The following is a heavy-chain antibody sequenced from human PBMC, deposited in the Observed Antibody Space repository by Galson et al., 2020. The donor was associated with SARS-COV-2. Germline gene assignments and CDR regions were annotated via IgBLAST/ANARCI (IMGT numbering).Heavy chain of an antibody. J-gene: IGHJ5*02. CDR2: FDPEDGET. D-gene: IGHD2-2*02. V-gene: IGHV1-24*01. Sequence: ASVKVSCKVSGYTLTELSMHWVRQAPGKGLEWMGGFDPEDGETIYAQKFQGRVTMTEDTSTDTAYMELSSLRSEDTAVYYCATGPGYCSSTSCYIGNWFDPWGQGTLVTVSS. CDR3: ATGPGYCSSTSCYIGNWFDP. CDR1: GYTLTELS.